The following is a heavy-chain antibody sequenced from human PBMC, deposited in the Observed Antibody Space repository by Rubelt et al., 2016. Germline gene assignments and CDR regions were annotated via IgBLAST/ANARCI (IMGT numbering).Heavy chain of an antibody. CDR3: ARDYYNSGSYPFDY. V-gene: IGHV3-74*02. CDR1: GFTFSTYR. CDR2: ITRDGTGT. Sequence: EVQLVESGGGLVKPGGSLRLSCAASGFTFSTYRMHWVRQAPGKGLVWVSRITRDGTGTTYAASVQGRFTISRDNAKHTPDRQRNIRRADDTAVYYCARDYYNSGSYPFDYWGHGIQVTVSS. J-gene: IGHJ4*01. D-gene: IGHD3-10*01.